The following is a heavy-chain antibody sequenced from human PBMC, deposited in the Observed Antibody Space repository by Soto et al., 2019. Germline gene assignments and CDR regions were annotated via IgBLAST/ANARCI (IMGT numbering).Heavy chain of an antibody. D-gene: IGHD1-1*01. CDR3: ATFLDLDFEKGAFDF. CDR1: GYTFTGYY. V-gene: IGHV1-2*02. J-gene: IGHJ3*01. Sequence: ASVKVSCKASGYTFTGYYMHWVRQAPGQGLEWMGWINPNSGGTNYAQKFQGRVTMTRDTSISTAYMELSRLRSDDTAVYYCATFLDLDFEKGAFDFWGQGTMVTVSS. CDR2: INPNSGGT.